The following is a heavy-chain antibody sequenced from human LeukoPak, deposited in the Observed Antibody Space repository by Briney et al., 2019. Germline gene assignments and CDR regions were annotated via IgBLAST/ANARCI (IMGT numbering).Heavy chain of an antibody. CDR1: GGSFSGYY. V-gene: IGHV4-34*01. D-gene: IGHD3-22*01. Sequence: SETLSLTCAVYGGSFSGYYWSWIRQPPGKGLEWIGEINRSGSTNYNPSLKSRVTISVDTSKNQFSLKLSSVTAADTAVYYCARGPQRYYYYDSSERDYWGQGTLVTVSS. CDR3: ARGPQRYYYYDSSERDY. CDR2: INRSGST. J-gene: IGHJ4*02.